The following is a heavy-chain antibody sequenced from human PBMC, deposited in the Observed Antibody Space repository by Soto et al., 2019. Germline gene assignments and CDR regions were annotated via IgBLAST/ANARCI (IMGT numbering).Heavy chain of an antibody. CDR1: GGTFSSYA. Sequence: SVKVSCKASGGTFSSYAISWVRQAPGQGLEWMGGIIPIFGTANYAQKFQGRVTITADKSTSTAYMELSSLRSEDTAVYYCARDRHINYGAHYYGMDVWGQGTTVTVSS. CDR3: ARDRHINYGAHYYGMDV. J-gene: IGHJ6*02. D-gene: IGHD3-10*01. V-gene: IGHV1-69*06. CDR2: IIPIFGTA.